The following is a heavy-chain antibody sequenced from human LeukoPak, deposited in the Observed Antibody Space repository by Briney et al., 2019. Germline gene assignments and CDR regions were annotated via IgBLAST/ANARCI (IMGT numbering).Heavy chain of an antibody. J-gene: IGHJ4*02. D-gene: IGHD6-13*01. V-gene: IGHV3-23*01. Sequence: PGGTLRLSCAASGFTFSSYGMSWIRQAQGKGLEWVSAISGSGGSTYYADSVKGRFTISRDNSKNTMYLQMNSLRGEDTAVYYCARVQAGGYRTADYWGQGTLVTVSS. CDR3: ARVQAGGYRTADY. CDR1: GFTFSSYG. CDR2: ISGSGGST.